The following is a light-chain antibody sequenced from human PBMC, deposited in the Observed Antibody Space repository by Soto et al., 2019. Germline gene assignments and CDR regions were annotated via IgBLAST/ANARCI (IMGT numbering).Light chain of an antibody. J-gene: IGLJ3*02. CDR2: ENN. V-gene: IGLV6-57*02. CDR1: SGSIGSNY. Sequence: NFMLTQPHSVSESPGKTVTISCTGSSGSIGSNYLQWYQQRPGGAPTTVISENNKRPSGGTDRVSGDINSSSNSASLTISGLNTDDEADYYCQSYGTNNQVFGGGTKLTVL. CDR3: QSYGTNNQV.